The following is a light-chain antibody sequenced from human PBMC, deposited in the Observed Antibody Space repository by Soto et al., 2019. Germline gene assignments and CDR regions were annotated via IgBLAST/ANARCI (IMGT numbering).Light chain of an antibody. CDR2: GAS. CDR1: QSVSSTY. J-gene: IGKJ4*01. V-gene: IGKV3-20*01. CDR3: QQYGFSPPLT. Sequence: EIVLTQSPGTLSLSPGERATLSCRASQSVSSTYLGWYQQKPGQAPRLLIYGASSRAPGIPDRFSGSGSGTDFTLTISRLEPEDFVVYYCQQYGFSPPLTFGGGTKVEIK.